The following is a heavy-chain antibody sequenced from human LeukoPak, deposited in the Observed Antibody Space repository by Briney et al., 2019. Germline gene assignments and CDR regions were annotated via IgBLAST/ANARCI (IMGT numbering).Heavy chain of an antibody. CDR1: GFTFSSYG. CDR3: AKDREQSGRRYFDY. V-gene: IGHV3-30*18. J-gene: IGHJ4*02. Sequence: GGSLRLSCAASGFTFSSYGMHWVRQAPGKGLEWVAVISYDGSNKYYADSVKGRFTISRDNSKNTLYLQMNSLRAEDTAVYYCAKDREQSGRRYFDYWGQGTLVTVSS. CDR2: ISYDGSNK. D-gene: IGHD1-26*01.